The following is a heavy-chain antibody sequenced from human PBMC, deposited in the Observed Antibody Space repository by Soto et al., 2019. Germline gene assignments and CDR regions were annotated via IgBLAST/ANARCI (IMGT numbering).Heavy chain of an antibody. CDR1: GFTFSSYG. Sequence: GGSLRLSCAASGFTFSSYGMHWVRQAPGKGLEWVAVIWYDGSNKYYADSVKGRFTISRDNSKNTLYLQMNSLRAEDTAVYYCARDRVSDCSSTSCYAGSPHYYYYMDVWGKGTTVTVSS. D-gene: IGHD2-2*01. V-gene: IGHV3-33*01. J-gene: IGHJ6*03. CDR3: ARDRVSDCSSTSCYAGSPHYYYYMDV. CDR2: IWYDGSNK.